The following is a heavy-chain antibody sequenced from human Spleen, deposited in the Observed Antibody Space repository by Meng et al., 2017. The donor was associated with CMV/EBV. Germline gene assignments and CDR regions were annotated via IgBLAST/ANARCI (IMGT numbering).Heavy chain of an antibody. V-gene: IGHV1-2*02. CDR1: GYTFTDRY. D-gene: IGHD3-3*01. Sequence: SVKVSCKASGYTFTDRYLHWVRQAPGQVLEWMGWINSNTGGTNYAEKFQGRVTMTRDTSITTAYMELISLRSDDTAGYFCARGEWFAYWGQGTLVTVSS. CDR2: INSNTGGT. J-gene: IGHJ4*02. CDR3: ARGEWFAY.